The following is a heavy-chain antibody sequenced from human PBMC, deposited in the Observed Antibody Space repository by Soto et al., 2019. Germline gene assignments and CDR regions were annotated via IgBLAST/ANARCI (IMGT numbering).Heavy chain of an antibody. J-gene: IGHJ6*02. CDR1: GYTFTSYG. D-gene: IGHD3-10*01. CDR3: ARGRMTMAGGVIPNSGMDV. V-gene: IGHV1-2*04. CDR2: INPNSGGT. Sequence: ASVKVSCKASGYTFTSYGISWVRQAPGQGLEWMGWINPNSGGTNYAQKFQGWVTMTRDTSISTAYMELSRLGAEEPAVYYCARGRMTMAGGVIPNSGMDVWGHGPTVTVS.